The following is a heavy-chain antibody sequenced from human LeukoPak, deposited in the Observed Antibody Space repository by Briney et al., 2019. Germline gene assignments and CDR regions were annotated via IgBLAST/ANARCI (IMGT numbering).Heavy chain of an antibody. J-gene: IGHJ4*02. CDR3: AREGSGCLDY. Sequence: GGSLRLSCAASGFTFSDYAMTWVRQTPGKGLEWVSVISGGGDSADYAVSMKGRFTISRDNAKNSLYLQMNSLRAEDTAVYYCAREGSGCLDYWGQGTLVTVSS. CDR1: GFTFSDYA. V-gene: IGHV3-23*01. CDR2: ISGGGDSA. D-gene: IGHD6-19*01.